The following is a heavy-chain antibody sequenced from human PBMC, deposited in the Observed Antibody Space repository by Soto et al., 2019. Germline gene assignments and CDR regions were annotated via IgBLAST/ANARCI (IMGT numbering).Heavy chain of an antibody. CDR2: IMAMFGTP. D-gene: IGHD3-10*01. CDR1: GGTFSDYV. V-gene: IGHV1-69*01. Sequence: QVQLVQSGAELKKPGSSVKVSCKASGGTFSDYVFSWVRRAPGQGLEWMGDIMAMFGTPNYAQKFQGRLTITADGSSSTVYMELSSLRSEDTAVYFCAKLGERSWFDPWGQGTLVTVSS. J-gene: IGHJ5*02. CDR3: AKLGERSWFDP.